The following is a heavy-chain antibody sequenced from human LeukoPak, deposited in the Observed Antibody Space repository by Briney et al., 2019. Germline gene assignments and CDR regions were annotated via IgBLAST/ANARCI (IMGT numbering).Heavy chain of an antibody. CDR2: ISAYNGNT. CDR3: ARTTNDLLRYFDQQDYYYYYMDV. D-gene: IGHD3-9*01. Sequence: ASVKVSCKASGYIFTSYGISWVRQAPGQGLEWMGWISAYNGNTNYAQKLQGRVTMTTDTSTSTAYMELRSLRSDDTAVYYCARTTNDLLRYFDQQDYYYYYMDVWGKGTTVTISS. V-gene: IGHV1-18*01. J-gene: IGHJ6*03. CDR1: GYIFTSYG.